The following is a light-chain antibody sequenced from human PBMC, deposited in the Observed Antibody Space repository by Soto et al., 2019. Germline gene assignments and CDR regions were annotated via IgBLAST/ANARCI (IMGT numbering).Light chain of an antibody. V-gene: IGKV1-6*01. CDR1: QGIRKD. CDR2: TAS. Sequence: AIQMTQSPSSLSASVGDRVTITCRASQGIRKDLGWYQQKPGKAPTLPIYTASSLQSGVPSRFRRSGSGTDFSLALSCLQPEECATYSCLQDYNYPWTFGQGTKVEIK. CDR3: LQDYNYPWT. J-gene: IGKJ1*01.